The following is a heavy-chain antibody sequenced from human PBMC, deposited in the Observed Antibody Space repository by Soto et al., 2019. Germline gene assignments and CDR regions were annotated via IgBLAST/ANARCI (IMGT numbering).Heavy chain of an antibody. Sequence: QVQLQDSGPGQVQPSQTLSLTCTVSGGSIRSGGYYWGWVRQHPVKGLEWIGYIHYSGTTHYNPSLRSRPTISLDTSKNTFSLTLTSMTVADTAIYYCARGRVGLREPFDPFDVWGPGTMVTVSP. CDR1: GGSIRSGGYY. CDR3: ARGRVGLREPFDPFDV. CDR2: IHYSGTT. V-gene: IGHV4-31*03. D-gene: IGHD4-17*01. J-gene: IGHJ3*01.